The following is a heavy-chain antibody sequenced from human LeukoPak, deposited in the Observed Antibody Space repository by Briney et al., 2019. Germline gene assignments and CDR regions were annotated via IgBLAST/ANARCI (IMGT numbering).Heavy chain of an antibody. CDR1: GFTFSTYG. V-gene: IGHV3-30*02. CDR3: AKDIVTGSYDSSGYDR. Sequence: GGSLRLSCAASGFTFSTYGMHWVRQAPGKGLEWVAFIRYDGSNKYYADSVKGRFTISRDNSKNTLYLQMNSLRAEDTAVYYCAKDIVTGSYDSSGYDRWGQGTLVTVSS. D-gene: IGHD3-22*01. CDR2: IRYDGSNK. J-gene: IGHJ4*02.